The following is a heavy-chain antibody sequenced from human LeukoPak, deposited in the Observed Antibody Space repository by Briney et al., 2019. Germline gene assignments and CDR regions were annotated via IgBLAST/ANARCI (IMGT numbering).Heavy chain of an antibody. CDR3: ARGGENAYYDFWSGYFIRDAFDI. J-gene: IGHJ3*02. Sequence: PGGSLRLSCAASGFTFSSYAMSWVRQAPGKGLEWVSAISGSGGSTYYADSVKGRFTISRDNSKNTLYLQMNSLRAEDTAVYYCARGGENAYYDFWSGYFIRDAFDIWGQGTMVTVSS. CDR1: GFTFSSYA. D-gene: IGHD3-3*01. V-gene: IGHV3-23*01. CDR2: ISGSGGST.